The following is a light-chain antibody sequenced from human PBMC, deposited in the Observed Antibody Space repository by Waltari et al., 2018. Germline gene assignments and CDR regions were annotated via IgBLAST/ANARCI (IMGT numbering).Light chain of an antibody. J-gene: IGKJ3*01. Sequence: DIVMTQSPRSLSLSLGERATINCKSSQSALNSCNNKNCLAWYQQKPGQPPKLLIYWESTRQSGVPDRFSGSGSGTDFTLSSSSLLAEDVAVYYCQQYFGTSTFIFGPGTKVDIK. CDR1: QSALNSCNNKNC. CDR2: WES. V-gene: IGKV4-1*01. CDR3: QQYFGTSTFI.